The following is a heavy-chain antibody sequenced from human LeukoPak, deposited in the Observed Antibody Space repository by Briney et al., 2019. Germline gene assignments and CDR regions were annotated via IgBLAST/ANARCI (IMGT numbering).Heavy chain of an antibody. CDR1: GGSISSGDYY. Sequence: SETLSLTCTVSGGSISSGDYYWSWIRQPPGKGLEWIGYIYYSGSTYYNPSLKSRVTISVDTSKNQFSLKLSSVTAADTAVYYWAKAPITIVRGGAPTLNWFDPWGQGTLVTVSS. J-gene: IGHJ5*02. CDR2: IYYSGST. CDR3: AKAPITIVRGGAPTLNWFDP. V-gene: IGHV4-30-4*01. D-gene: IGHD3-10*01.